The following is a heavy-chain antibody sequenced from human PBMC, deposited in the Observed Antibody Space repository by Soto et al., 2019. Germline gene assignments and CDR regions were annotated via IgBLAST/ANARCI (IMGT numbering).Heavy chain of an antibody. Sequence: EVQLVESGGGLVQPGRSLRLSCAASGFTFDDYGMHWVRQAPGKGLEWVSGISWNSANMGYADSVKGRFTISRDNAKNSMYLQMKRQSAKAAAMYDYAKVLRNMAADHRNFFDYWGQGTLVTVSA. D-gene: IGHD3-3*01. CDR1: GFTFDDYG. CDR3: AKVLRNMAADHRNFFDY. J-gene: IGHJ4*02. CDR2: ISWNSANM. V-gene: IGHV3-9*01.